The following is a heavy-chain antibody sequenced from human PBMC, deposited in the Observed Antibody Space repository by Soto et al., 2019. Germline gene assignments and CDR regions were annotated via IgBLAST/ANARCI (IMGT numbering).Heavy chain of an antibody. J-gene: IGHJ4*02. V-gene: IGHV1-2*02. Sequence: EASVKVSCKASGYTFTGYYMHWVRQAPGQGLEWMGWINPNSGGTNYAQKFQGRVTMTRDTSISTAYMELSRLRSDDTAVYYCARVRAARNYFDYWGQGTLVTVSS. D-gene: IGHD6-6*01. CDR2: INPNSGGT. CDR3: ARVRAARNYFDY. CDR1: GYTFTGYY.